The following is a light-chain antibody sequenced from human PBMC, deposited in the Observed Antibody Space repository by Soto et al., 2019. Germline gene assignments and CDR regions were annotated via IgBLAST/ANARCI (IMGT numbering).Light chain of an antibody. CDR1: QSVSSN. V-gene: IGKV3-15*01. CDR3: QQYNNWPPWT. Sequence: EIVMTQSPATLSVSPGERATLSCRASQSVSSNLAWYQQNPGQAPSLLIYGASTRATGVPARFSGSGSGTEFTLTISSLQSEDFSVYYCQQYNNWPPWTFGHGTKVEIK. J-gene: IGKJ1*01. CDR2: GAS.